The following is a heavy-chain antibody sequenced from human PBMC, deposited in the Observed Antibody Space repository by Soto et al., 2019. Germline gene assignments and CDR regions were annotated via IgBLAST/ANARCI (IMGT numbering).Heavy chain of an antibody. D-gene: IGHD3-10*01. Sequence: SETLSLTCTVSGGSISSYYWSWIRQPPGKGLEWIGYIYYSGSTNYNPSLKSRVTISVDTSKNQFSLKLSSVTAADTAVYYCARVRGGSGSYYNVLLFDYWGQGTLVTVSS. CDR1: GGSISSYY. J-gene: IGHJ4*02. CDR2: IYYSGST. V-gene: IGHV4-59*01. CDR3: ARVRGGSGSYYNVLLFDY.